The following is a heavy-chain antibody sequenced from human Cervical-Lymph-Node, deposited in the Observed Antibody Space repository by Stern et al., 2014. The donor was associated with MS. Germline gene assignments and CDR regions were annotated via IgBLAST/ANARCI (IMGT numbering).Heavy chain of an antibody. D-gene: IGHD3-3*01. CDR2: LESDAYK. CDR1: GFSLRTSGMR. V-gene: IGHV2-70*04. CDR3: ARSPPYYEFWNDYYYFDY. J-gene: IGHJ4*02. Sequence: QVTLKESGPALVKPTQTLTLTCTFSGFSLRTSGMRVSWIRQPPGKALEWLVRLESDAYKFYSTSLKARLTISKDTSKNQVVLTMTNMDPVDTATYYCARSPPYYEFWNDYYYFDYWGQGTLVAVSS.